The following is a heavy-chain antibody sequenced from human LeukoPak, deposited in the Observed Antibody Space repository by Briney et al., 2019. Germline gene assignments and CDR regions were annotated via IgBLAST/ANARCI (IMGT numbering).Heavy chain of an antibody. CDR1: GFTFSNYA. CDR2: ISGSGSGT. Sequence: PGGSLRLSCAASGFTFSNYAMTWVRQAPGKGLEWVSLISGSGSGTYYADSVKGRFTISRDNSKNTLYLQVNSLRADDTAVYYCAKAPRGYLWYFDYWGQGTLVTVPS. CDR3: AKAPRGYLWYFDY. J-gene: IGHJ4*02. D-gene: IGHD5-12*01. V-gene: IGHV3-23*01.